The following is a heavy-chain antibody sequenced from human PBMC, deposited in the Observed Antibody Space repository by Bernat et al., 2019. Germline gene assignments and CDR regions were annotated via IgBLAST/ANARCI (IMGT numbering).Heavy chain of an antibody. V-gene: IGHV3-33*01. CDR2: IWYDATNK. Sequence: QVQLVESGGGLVQPGRSLRLSCAASGFTFSSYGMHWVRQAPGEGLEWVAVIWYDATNKYYAESVKGRFTISRDNSKSTLYLQVNSLRAEDTAVYYCARDKGYCSGVGCYSFGALDIWGQGTMVTVSS. CDR3: ARDKGYCSGVGCYSFGALDI. J-gene: IGHJ3*02. D-gene: IGHD2-15*01. CDR1: GFTFSSYG.